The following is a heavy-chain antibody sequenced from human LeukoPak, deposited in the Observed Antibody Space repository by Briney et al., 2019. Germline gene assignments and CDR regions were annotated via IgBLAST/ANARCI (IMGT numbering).Heavy chain of an antibody. CDR3: ARDRYSSGWDNWFDP. D-gene: IGHD6-19*01. V-gene: IGHV1-2*02. Sequence: ASVKVSCTASGYTFTGYYMNWVRQAPGQGLEWMGWINPNSGGTNYAQKFQGRVTMTRDTSISTAYMELSRLRSDDTAVYYCARDRYSSGWDNWFDPWGQGTLVTVSS. CDR1: GYTFTGYY. J-gene: IGHJ5*02. CDR2: INPNSGGT.